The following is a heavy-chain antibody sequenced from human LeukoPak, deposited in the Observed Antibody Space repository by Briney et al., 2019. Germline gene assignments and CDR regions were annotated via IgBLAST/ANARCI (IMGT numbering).Heavy chain of an antibody. J-gene: IGHJ4*02. D-gene: IGHD5-12*01. Sequence: GGSLRLSCAASGFIFSDYSMNWVRQAPGEGPEWISYIGISSGRTMYADSVKGRFTISRDTAKKSLYLQMNSLRVEDTAVYYCARDYRYAFDNWGQGTLVTVSS. CDR1: GFIFSDYS. CDR2: IGISSGRT. V-gene: IGHV3-48*04. CDR3: ARDYRYAFDN.